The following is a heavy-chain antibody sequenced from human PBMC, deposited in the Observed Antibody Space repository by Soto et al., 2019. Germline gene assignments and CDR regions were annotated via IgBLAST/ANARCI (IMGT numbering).Heavy chain of an antibody. V-gene: IGHV2-5*02. CDR1: GFSLSTSGVG. CDR2: IYWDDDK. D-gene: IGHD6-19*01. J-gene: IGHJ4*02. Sequence: QITLKESGPTLVNPTQTLTLTCTFSGFSLSTSGVGVGCIRQPPGKALEWLALIYWDDDKRYSASLRSRLTITKDTPRNRVVLTMTNMDPVNTATYYCARRYRFGSSRYFFDYWGQGTLVTVSS. CDR3: ARRYRFGSSRYFFDY.